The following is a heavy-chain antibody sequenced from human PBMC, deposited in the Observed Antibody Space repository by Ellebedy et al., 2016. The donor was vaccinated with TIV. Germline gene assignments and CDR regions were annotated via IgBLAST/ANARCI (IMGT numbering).Heavy chain of an antibody. D-gene: IGHD6-19*01. J-gene: IGHJ4*02. Sequence: PGGSLRLSCAASGFTFSSYAMSWVRQAPGKGLEWVSTISNTGSRTYYADSVEGRFIISRDNSKNTLYLRMNSLRAEDTAVYYCAKGRGGGSDSSAPRYYFDSWGLGTLVTVSS. V-gene: IGHV3-23*01. CDR2: ISNTGSRT. CDR3: AKGRGGGSDSSAPRYYFDS. CDR1: GFTFSSYA.